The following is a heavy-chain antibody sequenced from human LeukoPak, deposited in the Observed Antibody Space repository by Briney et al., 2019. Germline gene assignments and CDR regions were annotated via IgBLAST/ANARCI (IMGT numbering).Heavy chain of an antibody. J-gene: IGHJ3*02. Sequence: GGSLRLSCAASGFTFSSYDMHWVRQAPGKGLEWVAFIRYDGSNKYYADSVKGRFTISRDNSKNTLYLQINSLRAEDTAVYYCAKGCSSTSCYTVGHDTFDIWGQGTMVTVSS. CDR2: IRYDGSNK. D-gene: IGHD2-2*02. V-gene: IGHV3-30*02. CDR1: GFTFSSYD. CDR3: AKGCSSTSCYTVGHDTFDI.